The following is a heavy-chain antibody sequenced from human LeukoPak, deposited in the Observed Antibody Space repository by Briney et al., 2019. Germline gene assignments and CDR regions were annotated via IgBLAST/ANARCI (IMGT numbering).Heavy chain of an antibody. J-gene: IGHJ6*02. CDR1: GASISAYY. Sequence: PSETLSLTSSVSGASISAYYWSWIRQPPGKGLEWIGYIHYSGTINYNPSLMSRVTISVDSSKNQFSLGLSSVTAADTAVYFCARGHKGLEVWGQGATVTVSS. CDR2: IHYSGTI. V-gene: IGHV4-59*01. CDR3: ARGHKGLEV.